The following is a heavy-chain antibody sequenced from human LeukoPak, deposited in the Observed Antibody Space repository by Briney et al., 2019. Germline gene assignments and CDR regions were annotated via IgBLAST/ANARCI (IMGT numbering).Heavy chain of an antibody. V-gene: IGHV4-59*08. CDR1: GDSISGYF. J-gene: IGHJ4*02. D-gene: IGHD3-16*01. CDR3: ARINPRPENYGVVDD. CDR2: VYHNAFS. Sequence: SETLSLTCSVSGDSISGYFWSWIRQPPGKGLEWIGYVYHNAFSNFNPSLKSRVTISVDTSKNQFSLRLTSVTAADTAVYYCARINPRPENYGVVDDWGLGTLVIVSS.